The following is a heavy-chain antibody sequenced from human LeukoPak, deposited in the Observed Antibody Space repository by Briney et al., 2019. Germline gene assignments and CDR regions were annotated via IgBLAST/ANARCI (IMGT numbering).Heavy chain of an antibody. CDR3: AKGDSSSWGVFDY. V-gene: IGHV3-23*01. D-gene: IGHD6-13*01. CDR1: GFTFSSYA. J-gene: IGHJ4*02. Sequence: GGSLRLSCAASGFTFSSYAMSWVRQAPGKGLEWVSTIGGGGGSTSYADSVRGRFTISRDNSKNTLYLQMNSLRAEDTAIYYCAKGDSSSWGVFDYWGQGTLVTVSS. CDR2: IGGGGGST.